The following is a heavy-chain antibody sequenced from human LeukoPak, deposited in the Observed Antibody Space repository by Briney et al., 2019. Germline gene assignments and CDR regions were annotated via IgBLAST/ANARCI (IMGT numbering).Heavy chain of an antibody. CDR1: GYTFTSYD. CDR2: MNPNSGNT. CDR3: ARGTAMVRIFDY. D-gene: IGHD5-18*01. V-gene: IGHV1-8*01. Sequence: ASVKVSCKASGYTFTSYDINWVRQATGQGLEWMGWMNPNSGNTGYAQKFQGRVTMTRNTSISTAHMELSSLRSEDTAVYYCARGTAMVRIFDYWGQGTLVTVSS. J-gene: IGHJ4*02.